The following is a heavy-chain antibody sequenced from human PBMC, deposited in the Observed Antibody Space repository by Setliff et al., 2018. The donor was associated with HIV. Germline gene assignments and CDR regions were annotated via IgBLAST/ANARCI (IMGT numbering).Heavy chain of an antibody. V-gene: IGHV4-34*01. CDR1: GRSLSIYF. D-gene: IGHD3-10*01. Sequence: SETLSLTCAVYGRSLSIYFWTWIRQSPGKGLEWIGEIDHGGSPTYNPSFKSRVSISLDTANKQFSLTLNSLTAADPAVYYCARRGSGRGVYWGQGTLVTVS. CDR3: ARRGSGRGVY. J-gene: IGHJ4*02. CDR2: IDHGGSP.